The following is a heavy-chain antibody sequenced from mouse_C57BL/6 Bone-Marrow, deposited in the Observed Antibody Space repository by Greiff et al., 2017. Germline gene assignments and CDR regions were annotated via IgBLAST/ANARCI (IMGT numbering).Heavy chain of an antibody. J-gene: IGHJ1*03. V-gene: IGHV1-55*01. CDR1: GYTFTSYW. D-gene: IGHD2-5*01. Sequence: VQLQQPGAELVKPGASVKMSCKASGYTFTSYWITWVKQRPGQGLEWIGDIYPGSGSTNYNEKFKSKATLTVVTSSSTAYMQLSSLTSEDSAVYYCARPYYSNYWYFDVWGTGTTVTVSS. CDR2: IYPGSGST. CDR3: ARPYYSNYWYFDV.